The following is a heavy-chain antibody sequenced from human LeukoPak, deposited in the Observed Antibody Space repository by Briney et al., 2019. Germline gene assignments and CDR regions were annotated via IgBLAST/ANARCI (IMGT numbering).Heavy chain of an antibody. D-gene: IGHD6-13*01. J-gene: IGHJ1*01. CDR2: ISGGSNYI. CDR3: ARDFGDSSECFQH. CDR1: GFIFSTYS. V-gene: IGHV3-21*01. Sequence: GGSLRLSCAASGFIFSTYSMNWVRQSPGKGLEWVSSISGGSNYIYYADSVKGRLTISRDNAKNSLFLQMNSLRAEDTAVYYCARDFGDSSECFQHWGQGTLVTVSS.